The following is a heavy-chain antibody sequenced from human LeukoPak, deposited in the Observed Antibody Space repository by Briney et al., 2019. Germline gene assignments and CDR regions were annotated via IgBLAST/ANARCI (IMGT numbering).Heavy chain of an antibody. CDR1: GFTFKIYA. J-gene: IGHJ4*02. Sequence: GGSLRLSCAAPGFTFKIYAMGWVRQAPGKGLEWVSVIGMTGVDRHYADTVRGRFDISRDNSENTLFLHMNSLRVEDTGIYYCAKRVPYTALHDWGQGTLVTVSS. CDR2: IGMTGVDR. D-gene: IGHD3-16*01. CDR3: AKRVPYTALHD. V-gene: IGHV3-23*01.